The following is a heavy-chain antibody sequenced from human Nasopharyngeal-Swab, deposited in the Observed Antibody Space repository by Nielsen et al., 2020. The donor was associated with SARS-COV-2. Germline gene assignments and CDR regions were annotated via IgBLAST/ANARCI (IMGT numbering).Heavy chain of an antibody. CDR1: LEPTCIDTHY. J-gene: IGHJ5*02. CDR3: ARQCMTVVGPCNWLGP. CDR2: IPPSGTT. D-gene: IGHD2-15*01. Sequence: SDPLTPTFTPPLEPTCIDTHYCGWVAPAPGHCPLCTWNIPPSGTTYYNPSLKGRATISVDTTNNQFSLQLNSVTATDTSIYYCARQCMTVVGPCNWLGPWGQGSLVTVSS. V-gene: IGHV4-39*01.